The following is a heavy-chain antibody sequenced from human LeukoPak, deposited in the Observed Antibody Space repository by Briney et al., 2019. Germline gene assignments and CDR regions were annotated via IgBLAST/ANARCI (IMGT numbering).Heavy chain of an antibody. J-gene: IGHJ4*02. Sequence: RAGGSLRLSCAASGFTFSSYAMSWVRQAPGKGLEWVSAISGSGGSTYYADSVKGRFTISRDNSKNTLYLQMNSLRAEDTAVYYCANDKGWIQLGQYYFDYWGQGTLVTVSS. CDR2: ISGSGGST. D-gene: IGHD5-18*01. V-gene: IGHV3-23*01. CDR1: GFTFSSYA. CDR3: ANDKGWIQLGQYYFDY.